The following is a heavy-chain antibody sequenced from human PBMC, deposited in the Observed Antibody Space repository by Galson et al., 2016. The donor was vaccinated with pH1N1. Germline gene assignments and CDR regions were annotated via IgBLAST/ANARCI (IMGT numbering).Heavy chain of an antibody. Sequence: SLRLSCAASGFTFSNYGMHWVRQAPGKGLEWVAFVQDDGTTEYYADSMKGRFTISRDNSQKTLYLQMNNLRVDDTAVCYCARDRGAPGSPPPYFFNYWGHGTLVIVSS. D-gene: IGHD2-15*01. CDR1: GFTFSNYG. CDR3: ARDRGAPGSPPPYFFNY. CDR2: VQDDGTTE. V-gene: IGHV3-30*02. J-gene: IGHJ4*01.